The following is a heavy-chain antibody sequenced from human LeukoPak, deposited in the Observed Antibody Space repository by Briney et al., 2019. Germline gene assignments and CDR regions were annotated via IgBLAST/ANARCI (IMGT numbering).Heavy chain of an antibody. D-gene: IGHD2-2*01. Sequence: SVKVSCKASGGTFSSYAICWVRQAPGQGLEWMGGIIPIFGTANYAQKFQGRVTITTDESTSTANMELSSLRSEDTAVYYCAREHCSSTSCYGGFGYWGQGTLVTVSS. V-gene: IGHV1-69*05. CDR2: IIPIFGTA. CDR1: GGTFSSYA. CDR3: AREHCSSTSCYGGFGY. J-gene: IGHJ4*02.